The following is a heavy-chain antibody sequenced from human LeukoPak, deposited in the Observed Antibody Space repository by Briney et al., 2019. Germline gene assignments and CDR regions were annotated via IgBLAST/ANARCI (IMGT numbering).Heavy chain of an antibody. CDR1: GGSISSDC. V-gene: IGHV4-59*01. D-gene: IGHD2-15*01. Sequence: PWETLSLTWTVSGGSISSDCWSSIRQPPRKGLEWIWYIYYGGSNKYNPPSKSRVTTSVETSTIHFSLKLSSVTAADTAVYYCAREPYCSGGSCYSTTYNWFDPWGQGTLVTVSS. CDR3: AREPYCSGGSCYSTTYNWFDP. CDR2: IYYGGSN. J-gene: IGHJ5*02.